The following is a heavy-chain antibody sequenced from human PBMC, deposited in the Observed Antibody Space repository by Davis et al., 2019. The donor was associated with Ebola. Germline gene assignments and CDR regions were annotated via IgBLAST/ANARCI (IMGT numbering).Heavy chain of an antibody. V-gene: IGHV6-1*01. D-gene: IGHD5-12*01. Sequence: HSQTLSLTCAISGDSVSGGSGGWNWLRQSPSRGLEWLGRTYYSSKWYNESALSVKSRITISADTAKNQLSLHLNSVTPEDTAVYYCARGWLRSAFDQWGQGTLVTVSS. CDR3: ARGWLRSAFDQ. CDR2: TYYSSKWYN. CDR1: GDSVSGGSGG. J-gene: IGHJ4*02.